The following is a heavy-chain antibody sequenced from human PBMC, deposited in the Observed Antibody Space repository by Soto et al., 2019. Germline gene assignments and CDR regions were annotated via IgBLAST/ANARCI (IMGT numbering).Heavy chain of an antibody. Sequence: ASVKVSCKASGFTFTSSAMQWVRQARGQRLEWIGWIVVGSGNTNYAQKFQERVTITRDMSTSTAYMELSSLRSEDTAVYYCARGMVIAAKPDAFDIWGQGTMVTVSS. CDR2: IVVGSGNT. CDR3: ARGMVIAAKPDAFDI. V-gene: IGHV1-58*02. J-gene: IGHJ3*02. CDR1: GFTFTSSA. D-gene: IGHD2-15*01.